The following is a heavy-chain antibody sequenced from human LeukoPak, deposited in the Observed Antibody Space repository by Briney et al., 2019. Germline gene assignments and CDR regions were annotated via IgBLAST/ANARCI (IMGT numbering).Heavy chain of an antibody. V-gene: IGHV3-48*02. CDR1: GFTFSSYT. D-gene: IGHD5-18*01. CDR2: ITSSSSII. J-gene: IGHJ4*02. CDR3: ARYSYGSFDY. Sequence: GGSLGLSCAASGFTFSSYTMNWVRQAPGKGLEWVSYITSSSSIISYADSVKGRFTISRDNARNSLYLQMNSLRDEDTAVYYCARYSYGSFDYWGQGTLVTVSS.